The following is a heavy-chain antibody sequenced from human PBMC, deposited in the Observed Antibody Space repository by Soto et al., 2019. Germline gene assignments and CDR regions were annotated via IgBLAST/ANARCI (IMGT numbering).Heavy chain of an antibody. CDR3: ARFGLAAPGTLYGMEV. J-gene: IGHJ6*01. V-gene: IGHV1-8*01. Sequence: ASVKVSCKASGYTFTSYDINWVRQATGQGLEWMGWMNPNSGNTGYAQKFQGRVTMTRNTSISTAYMELSSLRSEDTAVYYCARFGLAAPGTLYGMEVWGQRTTVNVSS. D-gene: IGHD6-13*01. CDR1: GYTFTSYD. CDR2: MNPNSGNT.